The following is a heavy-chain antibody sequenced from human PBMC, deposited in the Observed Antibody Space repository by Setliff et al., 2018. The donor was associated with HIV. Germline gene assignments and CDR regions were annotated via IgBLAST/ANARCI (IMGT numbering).Heavy chain of an antibody. V-gene: IGHV4-34*01. J-gene: IGHJ4*02. D-gene: IGHD6-19*01. CDR1: GGSFSGYY. CDR3: TTSTVAGLFDY. Sequence: PSETLSLTCAVYGGSFSGYYWSWIRQPPGKGLEWIGEINHSGSTNYNMSLWSRVTISLDASRNQFSLELSSVIAADTAVYYCTTSTVAGLFDYWDQGAPVTVSS. CDR2: INHSGST.